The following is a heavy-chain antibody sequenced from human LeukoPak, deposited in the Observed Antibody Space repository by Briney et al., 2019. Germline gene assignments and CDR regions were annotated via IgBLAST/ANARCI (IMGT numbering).Heavy chain of an antibody. CDR1: GFSFSGHW. D-gene: IGHD6-6*01. Sequence: GGSLRLSCTASGFSFSGHWMHWARQLPGKGLVWVSRISPTGSTTSYADSVKGRFTVSRDNAKNTLHLQVNYLRAEDTAVYYCARGPNSNWSGLDFWGQGTLLTVSS. CDR3: ARGPNSNWSGLDF. J-gene: IGHJ4*02. CDR2: ISPTGSTT. V-gene: IGHV3-74*01.